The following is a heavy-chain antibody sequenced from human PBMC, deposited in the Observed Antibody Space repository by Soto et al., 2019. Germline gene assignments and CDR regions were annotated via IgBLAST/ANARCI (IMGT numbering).Heavy chain of an antibody. CDR1: GGTFSRYA. CDR3: ATMGPDAMDV. CDR2: IIPIFGTA. J-gene: IGHJ6*02. V-gene: IGHV1-69*12. Sequence: QVQLVQSGAEVKKPGSSVKVSCKASGGTFSRYAISWVRQAPGQGLEWMGGIIPIFGTANYAQTIQGRVTVTADESTSTAYMQLKRLRSEDTAIYYCATMGPDAMDVWGQGTTVTVAS.